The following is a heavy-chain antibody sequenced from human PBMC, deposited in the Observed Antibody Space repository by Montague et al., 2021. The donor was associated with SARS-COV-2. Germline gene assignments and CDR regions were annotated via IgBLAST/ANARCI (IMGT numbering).Heavy chain of an antibody. Sequence: SLRLSCAASGLSFSTNAMNWVRQAPGKGLEWVSGIDASGAGTYYADSVKGRFTISRDSSKNTLYLQMNSLRVEETAVYYCAKGFTSWPRGLFDYWGQGSLVTVSS. CDR3: AKGFTSWPRGLFDY. CDR1: GLSFSTNA. J-gene: IGHJ4*02. D-gene: IGHD2-2*01. V-gene: IGHV3-23*01. CDR2: IDASGAGT.